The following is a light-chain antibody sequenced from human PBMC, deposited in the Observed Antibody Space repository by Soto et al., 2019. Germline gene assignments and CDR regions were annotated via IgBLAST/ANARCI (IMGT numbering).Light chain of an antibody. CDR2: LAS. CDR1: QSISTY. V-gene: IGKV1-39*01. Sequence: DIQMTQSPSSLSASVGDRVTITCRASQSISTYLNWYQQKPGKAPKLLIYLASNLQSGVPSRFSGSGSGTDFTLTISSLQPEDFATYYCQQSYSLTFGPGTTVDIK. J-gene: IGKJ3*01. CDR3: QQSYSLT.